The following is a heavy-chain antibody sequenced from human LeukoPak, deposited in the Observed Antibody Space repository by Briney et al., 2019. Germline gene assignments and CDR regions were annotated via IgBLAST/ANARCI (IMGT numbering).Heavy chain of an antibody. CDR3: ARSTEQWLAFDY. CDR1: GFTFSSYA. CDR2: IYSGGST. J-gene: IGHJ4*02. D-gene: IGHD6-19*01. V-gene: IGHV3-66*01. Sequence: GGSLRLSCAASGFTFSSYAMSWVRQAPGKGLEWVSVIYSGGSTYYADSVKGRFTISRDNSKNTLYLQMNSLRAEDTAVYYCARSTEQWLAFDYWGQGTLVTVSS.